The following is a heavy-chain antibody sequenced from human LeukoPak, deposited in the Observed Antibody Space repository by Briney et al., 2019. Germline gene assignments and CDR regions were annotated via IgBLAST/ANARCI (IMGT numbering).Heavy chain of an antibody. CDR1: GGSISSSS. J-gene: IGHJ4*02. Sequence: PSETLSLTCTVSGGSISSSSYYWGWIRQPPGKGLEWVSSISSSSSYIYYADSVKGRFTISRDNAKNSLYLQMNSLRAEDTAVYYCARGKVGVEGLYWGQGTLVTVSS. CDR2: ISSSSSYI. CDR3: ARGKVGVEGLY. D-gene: IGHD1-26*01. V-gene: IGHV3-21*01.